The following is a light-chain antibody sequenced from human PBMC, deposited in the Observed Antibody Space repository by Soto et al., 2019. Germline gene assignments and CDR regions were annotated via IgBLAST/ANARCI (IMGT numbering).Light chain of an antibody. CDR3: QQYGCSPSIFT. CDR1: QSVSSSS. V-gene: IGKV3-20*01. J-gene: IGKJ3*01. Sequence: IGLTQSPGTLSLSPGERATLSCRASQSVSSSSLAWDQQKPCQAPRLLIYGAYSRATGIPDRFSGSASGTDFTLTISRLEPEDFAVYYWQQYGCSPSIFTVGPGTKVDSK. CDR2: GAY.